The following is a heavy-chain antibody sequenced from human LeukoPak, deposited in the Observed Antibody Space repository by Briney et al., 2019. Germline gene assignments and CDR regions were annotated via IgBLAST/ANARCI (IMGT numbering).Heavy chain of an antibody. J-gene: IGHJ3*02. V-gene: IGHV3-7*01. CDR1: GFTFSSYW. CDR3: ARESEIVVVPAAIPQSDAFDI. CDR2: IKQDGSEK. Sequence: PGGSLRLSCAASGFTFSSYWMSWVRQAPGKGLEWVANIKQDGSEKYYVDSVKGRFTISRDNAKNSLYLQMNSLRAEDTAVYYCARESEIVVVPAAIPQSDAFDIWGQGTMVTVSS. D-gene: IGHD2-2*02.